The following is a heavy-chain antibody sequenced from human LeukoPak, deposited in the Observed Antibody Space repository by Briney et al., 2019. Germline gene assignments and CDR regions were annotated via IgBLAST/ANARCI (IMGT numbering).Heavy chain of an antibody. J-gene: IGHJ6*02. CDR3: ARNPSYDILTGYSDYYGMDV. CDR2: IYYSGST. CDR1: GGSISSYY. D-gene: IGHD3-9*01. Sequence: SETLSLTCTVSGGSISSYYWSWIRQPPGKGLEWIGYIYYSGSTNYNPSLKSRVTISVDTSKNPLSLELSSVTAADTAVYYCARNPSYDILTGYSDYYGMDVWGQGTTVTVSS. V-gene: IGHV4-59*01.